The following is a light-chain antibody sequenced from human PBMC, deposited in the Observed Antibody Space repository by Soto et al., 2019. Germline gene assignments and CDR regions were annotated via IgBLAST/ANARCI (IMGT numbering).Light chain of an antibody. V-gene: IGLV1-40*01. CDR2: GNI. Sequence: QTVVAQPPSVSGAPGQKVTISCTGSSSNIGAGYDLHWYQQLPGTAPKLLLYGNINRPSGVPDRFSGSKSGTSASLAITGLQAEDEADYYCQSYDSNLSAYVFGTGTKLTVL. J-gene: IGLJ1*01. CDR3: QSYDSNLSAYV. CDR1: SSNIGAGYD.